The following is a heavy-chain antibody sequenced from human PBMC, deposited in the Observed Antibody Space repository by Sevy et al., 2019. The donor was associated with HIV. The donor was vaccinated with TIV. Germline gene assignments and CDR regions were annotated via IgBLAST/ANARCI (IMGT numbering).Heavy chain of an antibody. CDR3: AREENRELGTIPLDS. V-gene: IGHV3-48*02. D-gene: IGHD7-27*01. CDR1: GFTLSHHN. CDR2: ISKSGSTT. J-gene: IGHJ4*02. Sequence: GGSLRLSCSASGFTLSHHNMNWVRQAPGKGLEWISYISKSGSTTYFAHSVRGRFTISRDNAKNSLFLEMHSLTDEDTAVYYCAREENRELGTIPLDSWGRGIQVTVSS.